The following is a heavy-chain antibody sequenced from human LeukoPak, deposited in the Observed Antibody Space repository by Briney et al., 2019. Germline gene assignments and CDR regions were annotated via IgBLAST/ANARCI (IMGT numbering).Heavy chain of an antibody. J-gene: IGHJ3*02. V-gene: IGHV4-4*07. D-gene: IGHD3-22*01. CDR2: IYTSGST. CDR1: GGSISSYY. CDR3: AREWLYYYDSSGYHHDAFDI. Sequence: PSETLSLTCTVSGGSISSYYWSWIRQPAGEGLEWIGRIYTSGSTNYNPSLKSRVTMSVDTSKNQFSLKLSSVTAADTAVYYCAREWLYYYDSSGYHHDAFDIWGQGTMVTVSS.